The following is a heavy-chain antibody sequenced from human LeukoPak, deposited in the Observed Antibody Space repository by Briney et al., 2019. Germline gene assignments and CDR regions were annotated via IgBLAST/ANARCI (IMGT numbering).Heavy chain of an antibody. J-gene: IGHJ6*02. CDR2: ISSSSSTI. Sequence: GGSLRLSCAASGFTFSSYSMNWVRQAPGKGLEWVSYISSSSSTIYYADSVKGRFTISRDNAKNSLYLQMNSLRAEDTAVYYCARXXVXGVXPYYYYYGMDVWGQGTTVTVSS. D-gene: IGHD3-10*01. CDR3: ARXXVXGVXPYYYYYGMDV. CDR1: GFTFSSYS. V-gene: IGHV3-48*01.